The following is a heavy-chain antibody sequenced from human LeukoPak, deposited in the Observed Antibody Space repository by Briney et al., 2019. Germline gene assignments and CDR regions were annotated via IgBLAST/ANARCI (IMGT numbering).Heavy chain of an antibody. CDR3: ARFGGSYSY. J-gene: IGHJ4*02. D-gene: IGHD1-26*01. V-gene: IGHV4-34*01. CDR2: INHSGST. Sequence: XPLXXGGGGGGEINHSGSTNYNPSLQSRVTISVDTSKNQFPLKLSSVTAADTAVYYCARFGGSYSYRGQGTLVTVS.